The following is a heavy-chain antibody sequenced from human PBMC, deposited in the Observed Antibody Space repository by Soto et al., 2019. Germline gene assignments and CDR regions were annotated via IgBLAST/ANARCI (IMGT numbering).Heavy chain of an antibody. V-gene: IGHV1-18*01. Sequence: ASVKVSCKASGYTFTDYGITWVRQAPGQGLEWMGWISAYTGSTNYAQKVQGRVTMSTDTSTSTAYLELRSLRSDDTAVYYCARGPESRSTAYFDYWGQGTLVTVSS. CDR1: GYTFTDYG. CDR3: ARGPESRSTAYFDY. D-gene: IGHD1-26*01. J-gene: IGHJ4*02. CDR2: ISAYTGST.